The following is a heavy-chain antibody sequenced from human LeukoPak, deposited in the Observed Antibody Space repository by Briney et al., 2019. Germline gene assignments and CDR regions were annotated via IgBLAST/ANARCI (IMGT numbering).Heavy chain of an antibody. Sequence: TGGSLRLSCAASGFTVSSTYMSWVRQAPGKGLEWVSVLYSGGTTYYADSVKGRFTISRDNSKNTLYLQMNSLRAEDTAVYYCARDSNYDYGGQGTRVTVSS. J-gene: IGHJ4*02. D-gene: IGHD6-13*01. CDR2: LYSGGTT. CDR3: ARDSNYDY. CDR1: GFTVSSTY. V-gene: IGHV3-66*02.